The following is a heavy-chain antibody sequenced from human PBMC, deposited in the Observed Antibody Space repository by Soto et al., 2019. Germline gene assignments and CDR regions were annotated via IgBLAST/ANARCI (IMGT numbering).Heavy chain of an antibody. D-gene: IGHD3-10*01. J-gene: IGHJ4*02. V-gene: IGHV4-4*02. CDR3: ARRVYDTRLNYMYFDP. CDR1: GVSISSGNW. Sequence: SETLSLTCAVSGVSISSGNWWTWVRQTPQRGLEYIGEIFHDGTANYYPSFERRVAISVDTSKNQFSLKLTSVTAADTAIYFCARRVYDTRLNYMYFDPWGQGTLVTVSS. CDR2: IFHDGTA.